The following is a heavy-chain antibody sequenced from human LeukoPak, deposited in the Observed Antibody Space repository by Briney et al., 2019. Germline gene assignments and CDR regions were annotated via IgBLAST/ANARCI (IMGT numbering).Heavy chain of an antibody. CDR1: GFTFSSYA. D-gene: IGHD6-13*01. Sequence: PGRSLRLSCAASGFTFSSYAMHWVRQAPGKGLEWVAVISYDGSNKYYADSVKGRFTISRDNSKNTLYLQMNSLRAEDTAVYYCATDQGATDGSSWNYSCGMDVRGQGTTVTASS. CDR2: ISYDGSNK. V-gene: IGHV3-30-3*01. J-gene: IGHJ6*02. CDR3: ATDQGATDGSSWNYSCGMDV.